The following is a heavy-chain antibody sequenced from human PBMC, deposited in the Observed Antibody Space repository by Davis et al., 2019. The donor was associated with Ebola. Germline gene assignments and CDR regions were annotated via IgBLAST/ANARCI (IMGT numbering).Heavy chain of an antibody. D-gene: IGHD4-17*01. CDR1: GFTVSSNY. Sequence: GGSLRLSCAASGFTVSSNYMSWVRQAPGKGLEWVSVIYSGGSTYYADSVKGRFTISRDNSKNTLYLQMNSLRAEDTAVYYCARVSPYGDSDYWGQGTLVTVSS. CDR3: ARVSPYGDSDY. V-gene: IGHV3-66*01. J-gene: IGHJ4*02. CDR2: IYSGGST.